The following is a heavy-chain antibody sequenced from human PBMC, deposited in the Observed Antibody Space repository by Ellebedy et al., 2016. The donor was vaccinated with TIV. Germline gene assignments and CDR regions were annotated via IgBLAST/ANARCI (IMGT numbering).Heavy chain of an antibody. CDR2: IYDDGST. CDR3: ARVAGSYSYDFDY. J-gene: IGHJ4*02. CDR1: GFTVRRHY. V-gene: IGHV3-53*04. D-gene: IGHD1-26*01. Sequence: GESLKISCSVWGFTVRRHYMGCVRQAPGKGLECVPTIYDDGSTSYADSVKGRFTISSHTSEDTIYLQMNSLRVEDTAVYYCARVAGSYSYDFDYWGQGTQVTVSS.